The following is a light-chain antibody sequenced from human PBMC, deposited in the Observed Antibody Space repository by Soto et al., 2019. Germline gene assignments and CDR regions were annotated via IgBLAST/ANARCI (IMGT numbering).Light chain of an antibody. CDR1: SSNIGAGYN. CDR3: QSYDRSLSGSGV. Sequence: QSVLTQPPSVSGAPGQRVTISCTGSSSNIGAGYNVHWYQQLPGTAPKLLIYGNSNRPSGVPDRFSASKTGTSASLAITGLHAEDEADYYCQSYDRSLSGSGVFGGGTKLTVL. J-gene: IGLJ3*02. V-gene: IGLV1-40*01. CDR2: GNS.